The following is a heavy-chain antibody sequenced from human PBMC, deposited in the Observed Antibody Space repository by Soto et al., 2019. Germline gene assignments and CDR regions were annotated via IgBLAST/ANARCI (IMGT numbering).Heavy chain of an antibody. D-gene: IGHD6-19*01. CDR3: ARDQWLKVPAVVGDKFDS. J-gene: IGHJ5*01. CDR1: GYDFIGHG. CDR2: INSYNGDT. Sequence: QVQRVQSGGEEKKPGASVKVSCKASGYDFIGHGISWVRQARGQGLEWMGWINSYNGDTKYARKYQDRITLTKDKSTRTVYMELTSLRSDATAVYYCARDQWLKVPAVVGDKFDSWGQGTLVTVSS. V-gene: IGHV1-18*04.